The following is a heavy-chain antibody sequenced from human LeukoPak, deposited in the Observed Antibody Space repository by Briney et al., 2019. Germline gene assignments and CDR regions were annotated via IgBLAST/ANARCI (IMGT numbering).Heavy chain of an antibody. CDR2: FSYSGNT. V-gene: IGHV4-59*02. CDR3: ARDGFGESLGY. J-gene: IGHJ4*02. CDR1: GGSVSSYY. Sequence: SETLSLTCTVSGGSVSSYYWSWIRQPPGKGLEWIGYFSYSGNTNYNPSLKSRVTISVDTSKNQFSLKLSSVTAADTAVYYCARDGFGESLGYWGQGTLVTVSS. D-gene: IGHD3-10*01.